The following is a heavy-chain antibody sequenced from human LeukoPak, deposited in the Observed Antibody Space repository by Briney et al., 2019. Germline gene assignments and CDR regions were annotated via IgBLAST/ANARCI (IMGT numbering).Heavy chain of an antibody. V-gene: IGHV4-39*02. CDR1: DDPFISTSYY. CDR2: ISYRGIT. Sequence: HPSETLSLTCTVSDDPFISTSYYWGWIRQSPGRGLEWIGSISYRGITYYSQSLKSRVAMSVDTSKKQFSVGLTSVTAADTAVYYCAREEHYGDYGFDYWGQGTLVTVSS. J-gene: IGHJ4*02. CDR3: AREEHYGDYGFDY. D-gene: IGHD4-17*01.